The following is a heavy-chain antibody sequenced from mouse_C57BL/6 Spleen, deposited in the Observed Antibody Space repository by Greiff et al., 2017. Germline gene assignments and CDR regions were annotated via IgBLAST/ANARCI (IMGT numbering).Heavy chain of an antibody. V-gene: IGHV1-15*01. CDR2: IDPETGGT. Sequence: QVQLQQSGAELVRPGASVTLSCKASGYTFTDYEMHWVKQTPVHGLEWIGAIDPETGGTAYNQKFKGKAILTADKSSSTAYMELRSLTSEDSAVYYCTSYYYGSSRYFDVWGTGTTVTVSS. CDR3: TSYYYGSSRYFDV. J-gene: IGHJ1*03. D-gene: IGHD1-1*01. CDR1: GYTFTDYE.